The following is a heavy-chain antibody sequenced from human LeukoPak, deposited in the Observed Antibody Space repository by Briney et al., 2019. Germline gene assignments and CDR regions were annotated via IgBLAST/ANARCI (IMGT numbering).Heavy chain of an antibody. D-gene: IGHD3-22*01. CDR2: ISWSSGSI. Sequence: AGRSLRLSCAASGFTFDDYAMHWVRQAPGKGLEWVSGISWSSGSIGYADSVKGRFTISRDNAKNSLYLQMNSLRAEDTAVYYCAKGPSDSRGTYYGHFDYWGQGTLVTVSS. CDR1: GFTFDDYA. J-gene: IGHJ4*02. V-gene: IGHV3-9*01. CDR3: AKGPSDSRGTYYGHFDY.